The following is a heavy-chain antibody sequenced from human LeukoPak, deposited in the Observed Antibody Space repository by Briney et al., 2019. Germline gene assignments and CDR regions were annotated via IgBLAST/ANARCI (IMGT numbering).Heavy chain of an antibody. V-gene: IGHV1-2*02. CDR1: GYTFTGYY. J-gene: IGHJ6*03. CDR2: INPNSGGT. CDR3: ARGVFSGVWLYYYYMDV. D-gene: IGHD2-8*02. Sequence: ASVEVSCKASGYTFTGYYMHWVRQAPGQGLEWMGWINPNSGGTNYAQKFQGRATMTRDTSISTAYMELSRLRSDDTAVYYCARGVFSGVWLYYYYMDVWGKGTTVTVSS.